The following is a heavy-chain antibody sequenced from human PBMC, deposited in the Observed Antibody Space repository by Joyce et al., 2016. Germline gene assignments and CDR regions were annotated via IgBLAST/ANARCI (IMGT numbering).Heavy chain of an antibody. V-gene: IGHV1-2*06. Sequence: QVNLVQSGAEVKKPGASVKVSCKASGYSFSDSYIHWVRQAPGKGLQWMGRIKPDTGDTIYAQKFQGRVTLTRDTFSSTVYMEVSRLRSDDTAVYFCARGPMPPYAFDVWGQGTLVTVST. D-gene: IGHD2-2*01. CDR3: ARGPMPPYAFDV. CDR2: IKPDTGDT. CDR1: GYSFSDSY. J-gene: IGHJ3*01.